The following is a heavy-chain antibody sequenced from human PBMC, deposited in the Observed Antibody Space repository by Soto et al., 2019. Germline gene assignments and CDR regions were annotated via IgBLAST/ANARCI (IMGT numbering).Heavy chain of an antibody. CDR2: ISAHNGNT. J-gene: IGHJ4*01. Sequence: QVHLVQSGAEVKKPGASVKVSCKASGYTFTSYGITWVRQAPGQGLEWMGWISAHNGNTDYAQKLQGRVNVTRDTSTSTAYRELRSLRSDDTAVYYCARGRYGDYWGHRARVTVSS. CDR3: ARGRYGDY. D-gene: IGHD1-1*01. CDR1: GYTFTSYG. V-gene: IGHV1-18*01.